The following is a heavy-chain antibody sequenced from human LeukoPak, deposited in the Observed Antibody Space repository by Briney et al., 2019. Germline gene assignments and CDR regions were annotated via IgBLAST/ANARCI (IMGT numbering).Heavy chain of an antibody. D-gene: IGHD1-20*01. J-gene: IGHJ4*02. CDR2: IYTSGST. Sequence: SETLSLTCTVSGGSISRGSYYWSWIRQPAGKGLEWIGRIYTSGSTNYNPSLKSRVTISVDTSKNQFSLKLSSVTPADTAVYYCARSLGITGTPYDYWGQGTLVTASS. CDR3: ARSLGITGTPYDY. V-gene: IGHV4-61*02. CDR1: GGSISRGSYY.